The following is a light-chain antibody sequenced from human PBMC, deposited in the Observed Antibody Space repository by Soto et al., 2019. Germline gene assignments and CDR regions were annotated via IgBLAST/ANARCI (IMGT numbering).Light chain of an antibody. CDR1: QSVSSY. CDR3: QQRSNWPGT. J-gene: IGKJ2*01. Sequence: EIVLTQSPATLSLSPGERATLSCRASQSVSSYLAWYQQKPGQAPRLLMYGASTRATGNPARFSGSGSGADFTLTISSRELEDFAVYYCQQRSNWPGTFGQGTKLEMK. CDR2: GAS. V-gene: IGKV3-11*01.